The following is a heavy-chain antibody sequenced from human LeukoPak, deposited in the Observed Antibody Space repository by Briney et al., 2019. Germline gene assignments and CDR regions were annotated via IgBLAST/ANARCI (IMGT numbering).Heavy chain of an antibody. CDR1: GFTFDDYA. D-gene: IGHD6-13*01. J-gene: IGHJ4*02. CDR2: ISWNSGSI. CDR3: AKDGDGTRSSWNYFDY. Sequence: TGGSLRLSCAASGFTFDDYAMHWVRQAPGKGLEWVSGISWNSGSIGYADSVKGRFTISRDNAKNSLYLQMNSLRAEDTALYYCAKDGDGTRSSWNYFDYWGQGTLVTVSS. V-gene: IGHV3-9*01.